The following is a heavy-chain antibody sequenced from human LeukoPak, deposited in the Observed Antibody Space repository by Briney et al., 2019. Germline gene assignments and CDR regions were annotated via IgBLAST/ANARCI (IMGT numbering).Heavy chain of an antibody. D-gene: IGHD6-13*01. CDR3: ASGGSSSWGS. CDR1: GGTFSSYA. J-gene: IGHJ5*02. V-gene: IGHV1-69*04. Sequence: SVKVSCKASGGTFSSYAISWVRQSPGQGLEWMGRIIPILGIANYAQKFQGRVTITADKSTSTAYMELSSLRSEDTAVYYCASGGSSSWGSWGQGTLVTVSS. CDR2: IIPILGIA.